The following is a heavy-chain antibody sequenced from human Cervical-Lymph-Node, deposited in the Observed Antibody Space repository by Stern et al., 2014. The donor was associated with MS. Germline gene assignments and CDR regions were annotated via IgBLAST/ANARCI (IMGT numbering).Heavy chain of an antibody. CDR3: ARVAMTSLDY. V-gene: IGHV1-46*03. Sequence: VHLVESGAEVKKPGASGKVSCKASGYTFTSYYIHWVRQAPGQGLECMGIINPSGGSTSYAQKFQGRLTMTRDTSTSTVYMELSSLRSEDTAVYYCARVAMTSLDYWGQGTLVTVSS. CDR2: INPSGGST. J-gene: IGHJ4*02. CDR1: GYTFTSYY.